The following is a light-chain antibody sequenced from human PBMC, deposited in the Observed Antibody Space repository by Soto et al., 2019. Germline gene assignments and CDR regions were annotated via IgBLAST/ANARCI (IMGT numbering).Light chain of an antibody. CDR2: EVD. CDR3: CSYAGGSTFV. CDR1: TSDVGGYNL. V-gene: IGLV2-23*02. Sequence: QSVLTQPASVSESPGQPITISCTGTTSDVGGYNLVSWYQQYPDKVPKLIIYEVDKRPSGISHRFSGSKSGNTASLTISGLRAEDEADYYCCSYAGGSTFVFGSGTKVTVL. J-gene: IGLJ1*01.